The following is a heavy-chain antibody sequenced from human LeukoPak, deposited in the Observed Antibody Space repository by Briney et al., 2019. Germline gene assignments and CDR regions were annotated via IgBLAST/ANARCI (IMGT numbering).Heavy chain of an antibody. Sequence: PGGSLRLSCAASGFTFSSYEMNWVRQAPGKGLEWVSYISSSGSTKYYADSVKGRFTISRDNAKNSLYLQMNSLRAEDTAVYYCAKERRADGDYISAFDIWGQGTMVTVSS. CDR1: GFTFSSYE. J-gene: IGHJ3*02. CDR2: ISSSGSTK. D-gene: IGHD4-17*01. CDR3: AKERRADGDYISAFDI. V-gene: IGHV3-48*03.